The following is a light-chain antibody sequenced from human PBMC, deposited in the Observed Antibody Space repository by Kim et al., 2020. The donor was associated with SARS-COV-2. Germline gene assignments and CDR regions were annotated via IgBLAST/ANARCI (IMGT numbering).Light chain of an antibody. CDR3: QQYKTYPWT. J-gene: IGKJ1*01. CDR2: DAS. CDR1: PSNDTW. Sequence: DIQMTQSPSTLSASVGDRVTITCRASPSNDTWLAWYQQKPGKAPKLLIYDASSLESGVPSRFSGSGSAAEFTLTITSLQPDDFATYFCQQYKTYPWTFGQGTKVDIK. V-gene: IGKV1-5*01.